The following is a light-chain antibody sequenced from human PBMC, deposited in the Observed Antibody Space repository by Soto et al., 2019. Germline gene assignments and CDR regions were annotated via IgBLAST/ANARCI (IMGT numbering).Light chain of an antibody. V-gene: IGLV2-23*01. J-gene: IGLJ2*01. CDR2: EGS. CDR1: SSDVGSYTL. Sequence: QSALTQPASVSGSPGQSITNSCTGTSSDVGSYTLVSWYQQHPGKAPKLMIYEGSKRPSGVSNRFSGSKSGNTASLTISGLQAEDESDYYCCSYAGSSTSVVFGGGTKLTVL. CDR3: CSYAGSSTSVV.